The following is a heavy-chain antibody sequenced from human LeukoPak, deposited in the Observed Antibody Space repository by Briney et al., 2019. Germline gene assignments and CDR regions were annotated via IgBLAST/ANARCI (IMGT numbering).Heavy chain of an antibody. J-gene: IGHJ5*02. V-gene: IGHV1-69*01. Sequence: SVKVSCKASGGACSCCVISWVRQAPGQGLEWMGGIIPIFGTANYAQKFQGRVTITADESTSTAYMKLSSLRSEDTAVYYCARDQTTPKILSYYYDSSGYPNWFDPWGQGTLVTVSS. CDR2: IIPIFGTA. D-gene: IGHD3-22*01. CDR1: GGACSCCV. CDR3: ARDQTTPKILSYYYDSSGYPNWFDP.